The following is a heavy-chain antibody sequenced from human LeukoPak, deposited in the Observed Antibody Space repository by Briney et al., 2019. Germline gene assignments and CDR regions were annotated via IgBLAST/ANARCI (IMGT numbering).Heavy chain of an antibody. CDR2: ISASGRDT. D-gene: IGHD6-13*01. CDR1: GFTFSDYY. CDR3: AKIGSAGTLLYWFDP. V-gene: IGHV3-11*06. Sequence: GGSLRLSCAASGFTFSDYYMSWIRQAPGKGLEWISYISASGRDTYYADSVKGRFTTSRDNAKNSLYLQMNSLRAEDTAVYYCAKIGSAGTLLYWFDPWGQATLVTVSS. J-gene: IGHJ5*02.